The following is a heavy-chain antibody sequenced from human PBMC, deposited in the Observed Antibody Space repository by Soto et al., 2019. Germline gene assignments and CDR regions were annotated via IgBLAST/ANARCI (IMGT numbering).Heavy chain of an antibody. CDR2: INHSGST. D-gene: IGHD6-13*01. J-gene: IGHJ6*03. CDR3: ARRDSSTWSYYYYMGV. Sequence: PSETLSLTCAVYGGSFSGYYWSWIRQPPGKGLEWIGEINHSGSTNYNPSLKSRVTISVDTSKSQFSLKLSSVTAADTAVYYCARRDSSTWSYYYYMGVWGKGTTVTVSS. CDR1: GGSFSGYY. V-gene: IGHV4-34*01.